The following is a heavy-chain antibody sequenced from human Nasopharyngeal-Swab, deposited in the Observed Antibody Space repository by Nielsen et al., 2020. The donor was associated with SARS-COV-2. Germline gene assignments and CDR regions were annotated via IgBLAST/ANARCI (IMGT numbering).Heavy chain of an antibody. Sequence: WALHAHGQGLEWMGIINPSGGSTSYAQKFQGRVTMTRDTSTSTVYMELSSLRSEDTAVYYCARVISLGEYYFDYWGQGTLVTVSS. V-gene: IGHV1-46*01. CDR2: INPSGGST. D-gene: IGHD3-10*01. J-gene: IGHJ4*02. CDR3: ARVISLGEYYFDY.